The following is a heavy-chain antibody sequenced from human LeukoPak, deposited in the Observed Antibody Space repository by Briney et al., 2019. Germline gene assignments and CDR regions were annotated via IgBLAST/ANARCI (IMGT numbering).Heavy chain of an antibody. V-gene: IGHV1-18*01. D-gene: IGHD2-15*01. CDR2: IGAYNGNT. CDR1: GYTFTNYG. CDR3: ARSLYCSGGTCYPSFSDY. J-gene: IGHJ4*02. Sequence: ASVKVSCKASGYTFTNYGISWVRQAPGQGLEWMGWIGAYNGNTHYAQNLQGRVTMTTDPSTSTGYMELRSLRSDDTAVYYCARSLYCSGGTCYPSFSDYWGQGTLVTVSS.